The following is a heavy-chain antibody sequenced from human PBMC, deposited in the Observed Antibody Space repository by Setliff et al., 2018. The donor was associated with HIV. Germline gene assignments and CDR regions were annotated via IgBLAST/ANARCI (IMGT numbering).Heavy chain of an antibody. Sequence: PSETLSLTCTVSGGSISSSSCVGDWFRQPPGTALQWIGSIFYRGDTYYNPSLKSRVTISVDTSKNRFSLTLSSVTAADTAVYYCARCSGYDSYCYYYMDVWGKGTTVTVSS. V-gene: IGHV4-39*01. D-gene: IGHD5-12*01. CDR3: ARCSGYDSYCYYYMDV. J-gene: IGHJ6*03. CDR2: IFYRGDT. CDR1: GGSISSSSCV.